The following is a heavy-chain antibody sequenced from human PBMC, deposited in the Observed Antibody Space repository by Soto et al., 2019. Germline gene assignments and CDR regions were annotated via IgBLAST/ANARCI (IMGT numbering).Heavy chain of an antibody. CDR1: GGTFSSYA. V-gene: IGHV1-69*12. Sequence: QVQLVQSGAEVKKPGSSVKVSCKASGGTFSSYAISWVRQAPGQGLEWMGGIIPIFGTANYAQKFQGRVTISAGGSPGTAYIEVGRLRFEDKAVFYWAGPPELTRIYYYYGMDVWGQGTTVTVSS. CDR3: AGPPELTRIYYYYGMDV. CDR2: IIPIFGTA. D-gene: IGHD1-7*01. J-gene: IGHJ6*02.